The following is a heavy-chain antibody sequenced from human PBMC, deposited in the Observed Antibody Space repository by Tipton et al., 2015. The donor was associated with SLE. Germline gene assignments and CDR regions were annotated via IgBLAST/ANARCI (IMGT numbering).Heavy chain of an antibody. CDR1: GFTFSDYY. CDR2: ISYDGSNK. V-gene: IGHV3-30*03. CDR3: ARDRGRGAFDI. D-gene: IGHD3-10*01. Sequence: SLRLSCAASGFTFSDYYMSWIRQAPGKGLEWVAVISYDGSNKYYADSVKGRFTISRDNSKNTLYLQMNSLRAEDTAVYYCARDRGRGAFDIWGRGTMVTVSS. J-gene: IGHJ3*02.